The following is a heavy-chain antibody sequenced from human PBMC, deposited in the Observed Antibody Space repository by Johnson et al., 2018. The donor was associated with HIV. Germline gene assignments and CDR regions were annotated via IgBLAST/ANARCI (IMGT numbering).Heavy chain of an antibody. Sequence: VESGGGLVKPGGSLRLSCAASGFTFSSYAMHWVRQAPGKGLEWVSYISGSTYYADSVKGRFTISRDNSKNTLYLQMNSLRAEDTALYYCARFLAGTAMVGDAFDIWGQGTMVTVSS. CDR2: ISGST. CDR1: GFTFSSYA. V-gene: IGHV3-38*02. J-gene: IGHJ3*02. CDR3: ARFLAGTAMVGDAFDI. D-gene: IGHD6-19*01.